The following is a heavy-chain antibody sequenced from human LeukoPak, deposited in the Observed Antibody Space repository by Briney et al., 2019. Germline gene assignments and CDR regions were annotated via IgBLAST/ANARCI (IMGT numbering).Heavy chain of an antibody. V-gene: IGHV3-7*01. CDR1: GFTFSSYW. CDR3: ARVRYYYDSSGFDY. D-gene: IGHD3-22*01. CDR2: IKQDGSEK. Sequence: GGSLRLSCAASGFTFSSYWMSWVRQAPGKGLEWVANIKQDGSEKYYVDSVKGRFTISRDNAKNSLYLQMNSLRAEDTAVYYCARVRYYYDSSGFDYWGQGTLVTVSS. J-gene: IGHJ4*02.